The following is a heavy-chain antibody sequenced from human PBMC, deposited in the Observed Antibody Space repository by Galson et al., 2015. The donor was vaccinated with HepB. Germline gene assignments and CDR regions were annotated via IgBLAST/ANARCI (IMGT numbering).Heavy chain of an antibody. V-gene: IGHV1-2*06. D-gene: IGHD3-10*01. CDR3: ARDKTTTGGSGTFDY. Sequence: SVKVSCKASGDTLTGYFMHWVRQAPGQGLEWMGRINPDSGGTCYAQKFQGRVTMTRDTSISTAYMELSRLRSDDTAVYYCARDKTTTGGSGTFDYWGQGTLVTVSS. CDR1: GDTLTGYF. CDR2: INPDSGGT. J-gene: IGHJ4*02.